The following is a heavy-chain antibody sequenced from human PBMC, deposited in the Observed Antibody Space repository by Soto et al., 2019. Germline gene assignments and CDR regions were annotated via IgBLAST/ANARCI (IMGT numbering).Heavy chain of an antibody. Sequence: QVKLQESGPGLVQPAQTLSLSCTVSGGSITSGGIYWSWLRQHPRQGLEWIGYIYHSGSTTYNPSLTIRVTISVDTSKNQFSLTVTSLTVADTAVYYCARFNSRSGTEYFDYWGQGTLVTVSS. CDR2: IYHSGST. CDR1: GGSITSGGIY. CDR3: ARFNSRSGTEYFDY. J-gene: IGHJ4*02. D-gene: IGHD6-19*01. V-gene: IGHV4-31*03.